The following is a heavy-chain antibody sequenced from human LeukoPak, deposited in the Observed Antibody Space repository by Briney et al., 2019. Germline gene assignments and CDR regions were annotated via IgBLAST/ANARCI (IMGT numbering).Heavy chain of an antibody. CDR2: INTNTGNP. V-gene: IGHV7-4-1*02. Sequence: WASVKVSCKTSGYIFSIYAMNWVRQAPGQGLEWMGWINTNTGNPTYAQGFTGRFVFSLDTSVSTAYLQISSLKAEDTAVYYCARDQTPYSSLNWFDPWGQGTLVTVSS. CDR1: GYIFSIYA. D-gene: IGHD6-19*01. CDR3: ARDQTPYSSLNWFDP. J-gene: IGHJ5*02.